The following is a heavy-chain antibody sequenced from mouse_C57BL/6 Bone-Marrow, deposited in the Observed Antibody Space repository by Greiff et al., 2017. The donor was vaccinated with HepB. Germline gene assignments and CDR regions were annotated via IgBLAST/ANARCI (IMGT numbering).Heavy chain of an antibody. CDR3: ASVGNYLFAD. Sequence: VHLVESGPGLVAPSQRLSITCTVSGFSLTSYGVDWVRQSPGKGLEWLGVIWGVGSTNYNSAPKSRLSISQDNSKSQVFLKMNSLPTDDTAMYYCASVGNYLFADWGQGTLVAVAA. D-gene: IGHD5-5*01. CDR1: GFSLTSYG. CDR2: IWGVGST. V-gene: IGHV2-6*01. J-gene: IGHJ3*01.